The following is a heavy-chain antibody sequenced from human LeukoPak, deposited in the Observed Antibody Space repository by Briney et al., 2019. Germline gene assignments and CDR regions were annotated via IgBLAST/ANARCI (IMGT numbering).Heavy chain of an antibody. D-gene: IGHD5-24*01. CDR3: ARRMAANAFDI. J-gene: IGHJ3*02. Sequence: PGRSLRLSCAASGFTFSSYGMHWVRQAPGKGLEWVAVISYDGSNKYYADPVKGRFTISRDNSKNTLYLQMNSLRTEDTAVYYCARRMAANAFDIWGQGTMVTVSS. V-gene: IGHV3-30*03. CDR1: GFTFSSYG. CDR2: ISYDGSNK.